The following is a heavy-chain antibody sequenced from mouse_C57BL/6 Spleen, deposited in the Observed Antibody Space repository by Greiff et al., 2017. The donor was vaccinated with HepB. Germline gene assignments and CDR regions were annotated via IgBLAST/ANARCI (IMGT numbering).Heavy chain of an antibody. CDR3: ARGELGRGYAMDY. CDR1: GYTFTSYW. D-gene: IGHD4-1*01. J-gene: IGHJ4*01. Sequence: QVQLKQPGAELVKPGASVKLSCKASGYTFTSYWMHWVKQRPGQGLEWIGMIHPNSGSTNYNEKFKSKATLTVDKSSSTAYMQLSSLTSEDSAVYYCARGELGRGYAMDYWGQGTSVTVSS. CDR2: IHPNSGST. V-gene: IGHV1-64*01.